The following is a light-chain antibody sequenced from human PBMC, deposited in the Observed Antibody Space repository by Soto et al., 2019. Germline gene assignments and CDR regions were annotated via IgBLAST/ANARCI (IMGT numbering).Light chain of an antibody. CDR2: GAS. J-gene: IGKJ1*01. Sequence: EIVLRQSPGTLSLSPGERATLSCRASQSLHSSYLAWYQQKPGQAPRLLIYGASRRATGIPDRFSGSGSGTDFTLTISRLEPEDFAVYDCQQYGSSPPGTFGQGTKVEIK. V-gene: IGKV3-20*01. CDR3: QQYGSSPPGT. CDR1: QSLHSSY.